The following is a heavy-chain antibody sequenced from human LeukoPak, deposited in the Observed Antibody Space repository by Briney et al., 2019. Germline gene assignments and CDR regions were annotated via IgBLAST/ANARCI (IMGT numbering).Heavy chain of an antibody. J-gene: IGHJ1*01. Sequence: IPSETLSLTCAVYGGSFSGYYWSWIRQPPGKGLEWIGEINHSGSTNYKPSLKSRVTIPVDTSKNQFSLKLSSVTAADTAVYYCARASPRWAAADVYFQHWGQGTLVTVSS. CDR2: INHSGST. D-gene: IGHD6-13*01. V-gene: IGHV4-34*01. CDR1: GGSFSGYY. CDR3: ARASPRWAAADVYFQH.